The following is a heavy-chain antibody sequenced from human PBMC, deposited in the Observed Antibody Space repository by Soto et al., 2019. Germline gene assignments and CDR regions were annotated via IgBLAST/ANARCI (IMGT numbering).Heavy chain of an antibody. CDR3: ARLDFWEEPYYYYGMDV. D-gene: IGHD3-16*01. Sequence: ASVKVSCKASCYTFTSYGISCVRQAPGQGLEWMGWISAYNGNTNYAQKLQGRVTMTTDTSTSTAYMELRSLRSDDTAVYYCARLDFWEEPYYYYGMDVWGQGTTVTVSS. CDR2: ISAYNGNT. J-gene: IGHJ6*02. V-gene: IGHV1-18*04. CDR1: CYTFTSYG.